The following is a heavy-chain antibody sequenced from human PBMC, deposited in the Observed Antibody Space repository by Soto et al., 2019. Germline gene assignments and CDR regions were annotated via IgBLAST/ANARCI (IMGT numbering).Heavy chain of an antibody. Sequence: SETLSLTCTVSGGSISSSSYYWGWIRQPPGKGLEWIGSIYYSGSTYYNPSLKSRVTISVDTSKNQFSLKLRSVTAADTAVYYCASTGGDYGDLFDYWGQGTLVTVSS. J-gene: IGHJ4*02. CDR1: GGSISSSSYY. CDR3: ASTGGDYGDLFDY. V-gene: IGHV4-39*01. CDR2: IYYSGST. D-gene: IGHD4-17*01.